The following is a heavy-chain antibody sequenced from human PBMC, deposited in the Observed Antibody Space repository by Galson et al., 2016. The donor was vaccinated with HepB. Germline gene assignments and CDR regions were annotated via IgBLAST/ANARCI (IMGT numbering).Heavy chain of an antibody. Sequence: SLRLSCAASGFTVSSNYMNWVRQAPGKGLEWVSVIYSGGSIYYADSVKGRLTISRDNSKNTVYIQMSSLRADDTAVYYCARGRDDSFYFWGHGTLVTVSS. J-gene: IGHJ4*01. CDR1: GFTVSSNY. V-gene: IGHV3-53*01. CDR2: IYSGGSI. D-gene: IGHD3-3*01. CDR3: ARGRDDSFYF.